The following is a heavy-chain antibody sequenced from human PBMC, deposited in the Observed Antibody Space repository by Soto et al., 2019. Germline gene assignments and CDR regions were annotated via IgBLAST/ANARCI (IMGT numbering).Heavy chain of an antibody. CDR1: GYTFTSYD. J-gene: IGHJ6*02. CDR2: MNPNSGNT. V-gene: IGHV1-8*01. D-gene: IGHD3-10*01. Sequence: ASVKVSCKASGYTFTSYDINWVRQATGQGLEWMGWMNPNSGNTVYAQNFQGRVTRTRNTSISTAYMELSSLRSEDTAVYYCATLSPHYYGSGSHPGMDVWGQGTTVTVSS. CDR3: ATLSPHYYGSGSHPGMDV.